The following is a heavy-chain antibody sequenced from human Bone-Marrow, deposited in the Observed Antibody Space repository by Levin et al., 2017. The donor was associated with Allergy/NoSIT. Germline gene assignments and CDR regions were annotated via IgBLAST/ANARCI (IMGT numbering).Heavy chain of an antibody. CDR3: TNAFHI. CDR2: ISSSSSYI. CDR1: GFTFSSFS. V-gene: IGHV3-21*04. Sequence: ASVKVSCAASGFTFSSFSMNWVRQAPGKGLEWVSSISSSSSYIYYADSLKGRFTISRDNAKNSLYLQVNSLRAEDTAMYYCTNAFHIWGQGTPVTVSS. J-gene: IGHJ3*02.